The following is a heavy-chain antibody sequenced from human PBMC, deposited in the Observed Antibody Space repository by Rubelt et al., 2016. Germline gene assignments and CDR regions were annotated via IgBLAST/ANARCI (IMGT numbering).Heavy chain of an antibody. CDR1: GFTFSSYA. CDR3: ARERMFDH. V-gene: IGHV3-64*04. J-gene: IGHJ4*02. CDR2: LSANGGSP. Sequence: GGLVQPGGSLGLSCSASGFTFSSYAMHWVRQAPGKGLEYISALSANGGSPFYADSVKGRFTISRDNSKNTLYLQMDGLRAEDTAVYYCARERMFDHWGQGALVSVSS.